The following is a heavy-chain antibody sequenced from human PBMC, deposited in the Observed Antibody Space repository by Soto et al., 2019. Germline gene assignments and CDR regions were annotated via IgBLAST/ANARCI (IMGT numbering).Heavy chain of an antibody. D-gene: IGHD3-10*01. CDR1: GDTFSFYT. CDR3: AASYGSGYRAFDY. J-gene: IGHJ4*02. CDR2: INPIVSMS. V-gene: IGHV1-69*02. Sequence: QVQLAQSGTEVKKPGSSVKVSCKASGDTFSFYTINWVRQAPGLGLEWVGRINPIVSMSNYAQKFQGRVSMTADKSTSTASMELRSLRSDDTAMYFCAASYGSGYRAFDYWGQGALVIVSS.